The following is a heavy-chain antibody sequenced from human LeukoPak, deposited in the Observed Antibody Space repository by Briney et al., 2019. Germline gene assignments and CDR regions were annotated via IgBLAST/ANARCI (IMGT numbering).Heavy chain of an antibody. V-gene: IGHV4-59*01. CDR3: AKFTMVRGVTRVNAFDI. Sequence: PSETLSLTCTVSGGSISSYYWSWIRQPPGKGLEWIGYIYYSGSTNYNPSLKSRVTISVDTSKNQFSLKLSSVTAADTAVYYCAKFTMVRGVTRVNAFDIWCQGTMVTVSS. CDR2: IYYSGST. CDR1: GGSISSYY. D-gene: IGHD3-10*01. J-gene: IGHJ3*02.